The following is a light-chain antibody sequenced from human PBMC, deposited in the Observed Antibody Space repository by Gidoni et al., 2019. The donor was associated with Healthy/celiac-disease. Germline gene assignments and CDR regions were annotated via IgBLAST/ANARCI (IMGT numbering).Light chain of an antibody. CDR2: WAS. J-gene: IGKJ1*01. V-gene: IGKV4-1*01. CDR1: QSVLYSSNNKNY. Sequence: IVMTQSPDSLAVSLGERATIHCKSSQSVLYSSNNKNYLAWYQQKPGQPPKLLIYWASTRESGVPDRFSGSGSGTDFTLTISSLQAEDVAVYYCQQYYSTPPTFXQXTKVEIK. CDR3: QQYYSTPPT.